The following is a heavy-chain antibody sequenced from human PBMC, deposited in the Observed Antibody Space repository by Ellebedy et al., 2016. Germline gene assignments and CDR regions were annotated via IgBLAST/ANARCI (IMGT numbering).Heavy chain of an antibody. Sequence: GSLRLSCAVYGGSFSAYYYWIWIRQSPGKGLEWIGEINHSGSTNYNPSLKSRVTISVDTSKNQFSLKLSSVTAADTAVYYCARLTYDSVWGSYRYDLWGQGTLVTVSS. V-gene: IGHV4-34*01. D-gene: IGHD3-16*02. CDR3: ARLTYDSVWGSYRYDL. CDR2: INHSGST. J-gene: IGHJ5*02. CDR1: GGSFSAYY.